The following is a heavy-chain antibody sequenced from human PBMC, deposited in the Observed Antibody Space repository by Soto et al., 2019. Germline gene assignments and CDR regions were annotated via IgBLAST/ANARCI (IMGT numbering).Heavy chain of an antibody. D-gene: IGHD5-18*01. CDR1: GGTFSSYA. J-gene: IGHJ4*02. V-gene: IGHV1-69*01. Sequence: QVQLVQSGAEVKKPGSSVKVSCKASGGTFSSYAISWVRQAPGQGLEWMGGIIPIFGTANYAQKFQGRGTITADESTSTDYMELSSLRSEDTAVYYCAHVTEGYGSTRFDYWGQGTLVTVSS. CDR2: IIPIFGTA. CDR3: AHVTEGYGSTRFDY.